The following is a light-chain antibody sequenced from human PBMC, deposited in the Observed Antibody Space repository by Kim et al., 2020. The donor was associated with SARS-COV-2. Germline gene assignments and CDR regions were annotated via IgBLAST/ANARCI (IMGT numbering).Light chain of an antibody. V-gene: IGLV2-14*03. J-gene: IGLJ2*01. CDR3: SSYTTSSYLI. CDR1: NSDVGAYDY. Sequence: QSALTQPASVSGSPGQSITISCTATNSDVGAYDYVSWYQHHPGKAPKLIIFAVSQRPSGVSDRFSGSKSGITASLTISGLQAEDEADYFCSSYTTSSYLIFGGGTQLTVL. CDR2: AVS.